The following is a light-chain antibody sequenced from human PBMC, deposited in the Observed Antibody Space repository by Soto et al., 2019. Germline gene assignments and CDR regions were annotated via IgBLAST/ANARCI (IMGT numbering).Light chain of an antibody. CDR2: DVF. CDR3: QQRSNGLT. CDR1: QSVDSY. J-gene: IGKJ4*01. V-gene: IGKV3-11*01. Sequence: EIVLTQSPATLSLSPGERATLSCGASQSVDSYLAWYQQKPGQAPRLLIFDVFNRATGIPARFSGSGSGTDFTLTISSLEPEDFAVYYCQQRSNGLTFGGGTKVEMK.